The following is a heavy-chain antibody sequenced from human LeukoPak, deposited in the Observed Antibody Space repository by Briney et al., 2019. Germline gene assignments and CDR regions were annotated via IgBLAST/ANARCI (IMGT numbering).Heavy chain of an antibody. V-gene: IGHV3-11*05. CDR3: ARGFGRFGELYEHYYHLMDA. CDR1: GFTFSDYY. D-gene: IGHD3-10*01. J-gene: IGHJ6*02. CDR2: ISSSSHYI. Sequence: PGGSLRLSCAASGFTFSDYYMSWIRQAPGKGLEWVSSISSSSHYIFYADSLKGRFTISRDNAKNSLYLQMNSLRAEDTAVYYCARGFGRFGELYEHYYHLMDAWGQGTTVTVSS.